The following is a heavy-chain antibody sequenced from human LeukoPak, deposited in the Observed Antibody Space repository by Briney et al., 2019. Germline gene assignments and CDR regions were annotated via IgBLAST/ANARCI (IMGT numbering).Heavy chain of an antibody. Sequence: SETLSLTCSVSGYSISSGFYWGWIRQPPGKGLEWIGTFYHSGSTYYNPSLKSRVTISVDTSKNQFSLKLSSVTAADTAVYYCARIVSSSHDCWGQGTLVTVSS. CDR2: FYHSGST. CDR3: ARIVSSSHDC. J-gene: IGHJ4*02. D-gene: IGHD2-2*01. CDR1: GYSISSGFY. V-gene: IGHV4-38-2*01.